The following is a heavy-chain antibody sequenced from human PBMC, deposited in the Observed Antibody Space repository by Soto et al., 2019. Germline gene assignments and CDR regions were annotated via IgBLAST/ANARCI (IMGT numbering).Heavy chain of an antibody. Sequence: SVKVSCKASGFTFTSSAVQWVRQPRGQRLERIGWIVVGSGNTNYAQKFQERVTITRDMSTSTAYMELSSLRSEDTAVYYCAARTNYYGGSVYNFAYGGQGTVVTVS. V-gene: IGHV1-58*01. CDR3: AARTNYYGGSVYNFAY. CDR2: IVVGSGNT. CDR1: GFTFTSSA. D-gene: IGHD3-22*01. J-gene: IGHJ4*02.